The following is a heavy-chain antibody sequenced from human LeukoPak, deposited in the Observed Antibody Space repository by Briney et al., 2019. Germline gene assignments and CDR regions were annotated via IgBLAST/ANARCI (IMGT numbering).Heavy chain of an antibody. CDR2: IIPILGIA. D-gene: IGHD4-17*01. V-gene: IGHV1-69*04. CDR3: ARDSTVTIEYYYGMDV. Sequence: SVKVSCKAFGGTFSSYAISWVRQAPGQGLEWMGRIIPILGIANYAQKFQGRVTITADKSTSTAYMELSSLRSEDTAVYYCARDSTVTIEYYYGMDVWGQGTTVTVSS. CDR1: GGTFSSYA. J-gene: IGHJ6*02.